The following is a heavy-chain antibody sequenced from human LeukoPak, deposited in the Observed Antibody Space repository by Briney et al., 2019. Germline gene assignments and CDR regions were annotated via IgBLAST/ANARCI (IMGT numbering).Heavy chain of an antibody. V-gene: IGHV4-31*03. CDR2: IYYSGST. Sequence: PSETLSLTCTVSGGSISSGGYYWSWIRQHPGKGLEWIGYIYYSGSTYYNPSLKSRVTISVDTSKNQFSLKLSSVTAADTAVYYCARARVLGDYGDNPTFDSWGQGTLVTVSS. D-gene: IGHD4-23*01. CDR1: GGSISSGGYY. J-gene: IGHJ4*02. CDR3: ARARVLGDYGDNPTFDS.